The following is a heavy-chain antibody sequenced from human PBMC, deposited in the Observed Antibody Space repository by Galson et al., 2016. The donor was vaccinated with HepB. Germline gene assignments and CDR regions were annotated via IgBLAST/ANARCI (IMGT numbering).Heavy chain of an antibody. J-gene: IGHJ3*02. CDR1: GGTFNSYA. CDR2: IIPGSGTA. D-gene: IGHD3-16*01. CDR3: AEGLNYNGWGTYDAFDI. Sequence: SVKVSCKASGGTFNSYAISWVRQAPGQGLEWMGGIIPGSGTANYAQKFQGRVTITADESRSTAYMELSSLRSEDTAVYYCAEGLNYNGWGTYDAFDIWGQGTMVTVSS. V-gene: IGHV1-69*13.